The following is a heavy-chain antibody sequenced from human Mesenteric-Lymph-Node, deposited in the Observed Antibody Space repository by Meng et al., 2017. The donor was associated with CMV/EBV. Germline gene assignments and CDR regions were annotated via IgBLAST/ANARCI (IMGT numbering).Heavy chain of an antibody. CDR1: GFTFSSYS. V-gene: IGHV3-48*04. Sequence: GDSLKISCAASGFTFSSYSMNWVRQAPGKGLEWVSYISSSSSTIYYADSVKGRFTISRDNAKNSLYLQMNSLRAEDAAVYYCARVSVVPAASTTGDYYYYGMDVWGQGTTVTVSS. CDR2: ISSSSSTI. J-gene: IGHJ6*02. CDR3: ARVSVVPAASTTGDYYYYGMDV. D-gene: IGHD2-2*01.